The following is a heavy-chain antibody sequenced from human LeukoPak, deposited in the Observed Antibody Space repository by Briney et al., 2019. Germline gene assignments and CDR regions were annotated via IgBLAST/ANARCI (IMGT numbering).Heavy chain of an antibody. D-gene: IGHD2-21*02. V-gene: IGHV1-46*01. CDR3: ARATLVTAIQEWFDP. J-gene: IGHJ5*02. CDR2: INPSGGST. CDR1: GYTFTSYY. Sequence: ASVKVSCKASGYTFTSYYMHWVRQAPGQGLEWMGIINPSGGSTSYAQKFQGRVTMTRDTSTSTVYMGLSSLRSEDTAVYYCARATLVTAIQEWFDPWGQGTLVTVSS.